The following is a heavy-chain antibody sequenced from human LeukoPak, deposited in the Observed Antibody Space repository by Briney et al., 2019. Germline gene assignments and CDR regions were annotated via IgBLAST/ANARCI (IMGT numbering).Heavy chain of an antibody. J-gene: IGHJ3*02. CDR2: IYSGGST. CDR3: AKDASAIQLWLLGYAFDI. CDR1: GFTVSSNY. D-gene: IGHD5-18*01. V-gene: IGHV3-53*01. Sequence: GGSLRLSCAASGFTVSSNYMSWVRQAPGKGLEWVSVIYSGGSTYYADSVKGRFTISRDNSKNTLYLQMNSLRAEDTAVYYCAKDASAIQLWLLGYAFDIWGQGTMVTVSS.